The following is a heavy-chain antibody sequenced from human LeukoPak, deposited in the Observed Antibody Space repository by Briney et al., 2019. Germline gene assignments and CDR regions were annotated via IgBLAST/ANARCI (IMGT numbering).Heavy chain of an antibody. Sequence: GGSLRLSCGASGFSFSDYWMTWVRQAPGKGLEWVANINQDGSEEYYVASVKGRFTISRDNAKDSLYLQMTSLRAEDTAVYYCARDGSKSCSGGSCYLNWFDPWGQGTLVTVSS. CDR1: GFSFSDYW. J-gene: IGHJ5*02. CDR2: INQDGSEE. D-gene: IGHD2-15*01. V-gene: IGHV3-7*01. CDR3: ARDGSKSCSGGSCYLNWFDP.